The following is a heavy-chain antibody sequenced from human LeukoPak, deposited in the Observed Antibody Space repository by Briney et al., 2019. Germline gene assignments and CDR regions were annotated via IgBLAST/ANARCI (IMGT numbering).Heavy chain of an antibody. Sequence: SETLSLTCAAYGGSFSGYYWSWIRQPPGKGLEWIGEINHSGSTNYNPSLKSRVTISVDTSKNQFSLKLSSVTAADTAVYYCARETGPLAAAGTRIDYWGQGTLVTVSS. D-gene: IGHD6-13*01. CDR2: INHSGST. J-gene: IGHJ4*02. V-gene: IGHV4-34*01. CDR3: ARETGPLAAAGTRIDY. CDR1: GGSFSGYY.